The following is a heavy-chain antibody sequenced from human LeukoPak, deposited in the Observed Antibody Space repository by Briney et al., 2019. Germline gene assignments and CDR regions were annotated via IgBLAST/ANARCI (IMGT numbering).Heavy chain of an antibody. CDR3: AKHPGIAAAAETFDI. J-gene: IGHJ3*02. V-gene: IGHV3-30-3*02. D-gene: IGHD6-13*01. Sequence: GGSLRLSCAASGFTFSSYAMHWVRQAPGKGLEWVAVISYDGSNKYYADSVKGRFTISRDNSKNTLYLQMNSLRAEDTAVYYCAKHPGIAAAAETFDIWGQGTMVTVSS. CDR1: GFTFSSYA. CDR2: ISYDGSNK.